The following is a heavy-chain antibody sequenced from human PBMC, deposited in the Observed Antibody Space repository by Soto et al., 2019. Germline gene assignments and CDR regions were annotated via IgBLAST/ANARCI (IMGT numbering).Heavy chain of an antibody. Sequence: ASVKVSCKASGYTFTSYYMHWVRQAPGQGLEWMGIINPSGGSTSYAQKFQGRVTMTSDTSTNTVYMELSSLRSEDTAVYYCARALPRISASREGDYWGQGTLVTVSS. D-gene: IGHD6-6*01. CDR2: INPSGGST. J-gene: IGHJ4*02. CDR3: ARALPRISASREGDY. CDR1: GYTFTSYY. V-gene: IGHV1-46*01.